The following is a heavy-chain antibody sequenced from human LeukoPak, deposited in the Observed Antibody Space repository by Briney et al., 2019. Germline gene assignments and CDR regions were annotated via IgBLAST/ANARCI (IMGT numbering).Heavy chain of an antibody. CDR3: ARWVGPGYSSSWRLDP. CDR2: IKQDGSEK. D-gene: IGHD6-6*01. CDR1: GFTFSSYW. J-gene: IGHJ5*02. V-gene: IGHV3-7*01. Sequence: GGSLRLSCAASGFTFSSYWMSWVRQAPGKGLEWVANIKQDGSEKYYVDSVKGRFTISRDNAKNSLYLQMNSLRAEDTAVYYCARWVGPGYSSSWRLDPWGQGTLVTVSS.